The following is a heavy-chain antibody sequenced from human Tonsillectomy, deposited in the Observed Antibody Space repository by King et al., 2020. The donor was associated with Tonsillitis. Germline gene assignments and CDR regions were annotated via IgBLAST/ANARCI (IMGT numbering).Heavy chain of an antibody. J-gene: IGHJ4*02. V-gene: IGHV3-30*18. D-gene: IGHD5-24*01. CDR2: ISYDGNNT. CDR3: AKDFAEIATITPDN. Sequence: QLVQSGGGVVQPGRSLRLSCAASGFTFGSYGMHWVRQAPGEGLEWVAVISYDGNNTYYGDSVKGRFTISRDNSKNTLYLQLNSLRTEDTAVYYCAKDFAEIATITPDNWGQGTLVTVSS. CDR1: GFTFGSYG.